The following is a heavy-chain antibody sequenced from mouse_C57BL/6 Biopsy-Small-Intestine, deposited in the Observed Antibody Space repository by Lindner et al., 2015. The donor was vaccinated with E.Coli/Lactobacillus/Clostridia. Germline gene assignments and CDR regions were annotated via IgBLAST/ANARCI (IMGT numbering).Heavy chain of an antibody. J-gene: IGHJ3*01. CDR1: GFSFNTYA. CDR3: VSDYDASFAY. Sequence: VQLQESGGGLVQPKGSLKLSCAASGFSFNTYAMNWVRQAPGKGLEWVARIRSKSNNYATYYADSVKDRFTISRDDSQSILYLQMNNLKTEDTAMYYCVSDYDASFAYWGQGTLVTVSA. V-gene: IGHV10-1*02. CDR2: IRSKSNNYAT. D-gene: IGHD2-12*01.